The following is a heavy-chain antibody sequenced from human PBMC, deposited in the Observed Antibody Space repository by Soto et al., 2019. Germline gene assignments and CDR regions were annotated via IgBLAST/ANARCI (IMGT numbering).Heavy chain of an antibody. V-gene: IGHV3-33*01. CDR3: ARAEQQLVLDAFDI. CDR2: IWYDGSNK. D-gene: IGHD6-13*01. J-gene: IGHJ3*02. Sequence: GGSLRLSCAASGFTFSSYGMHWVRQAPGKGLEWVAVIWYDGSNKYYADSVKGRFTISRDNSKNTLYLQMNSLRAEDTAVYYCARAEQQLVLDAFDIWGQGTMVTVSS. CDR1: GFTFSSYG.